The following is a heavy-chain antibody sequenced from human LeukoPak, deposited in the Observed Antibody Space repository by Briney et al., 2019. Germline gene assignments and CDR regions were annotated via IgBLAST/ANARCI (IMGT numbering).Heavy chain of an antibody. V-gene: IGHV3-21*01. CDR3: ARPTQGDYEPFFDY. D-gene: IGHD4-17*01. Sequence: GGSLRLSCAASGFTFSSYSMNWVRQAPGQGQEWVSTISSSSTYIYYADSVKGRFTISRDNAKNSLYLQMNSLRAEDTAVYYCARPTQGDYEPFFDYWGQGTLVTVSS. CDR2: ISSSSTYI. J-gene: IGHJ4*02. CDR1: GFTFSSYS.